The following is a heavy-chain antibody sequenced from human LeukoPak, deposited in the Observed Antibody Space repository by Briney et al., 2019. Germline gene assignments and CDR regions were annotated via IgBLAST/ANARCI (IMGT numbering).Heavy chain of an antibody. CDR2: ISGSGGST. Sequence: GGSLRLSCAASGFAFSSFAMSWVRQAPGKGLEWVSAISGSGGSTSYADSVKGRFTISRDSSKNTLYLHMNTLRAEDTAVYYCAKDTALNITVSAPSDYWGQGTLGTVSS. CDR3: AKDTALNITVSAPSDY. J-gene: IGHJ4*02. CDR1: GFAFSSFA. D-gene: IGHD3-3*01. V-gene: IGHV3-23*01.